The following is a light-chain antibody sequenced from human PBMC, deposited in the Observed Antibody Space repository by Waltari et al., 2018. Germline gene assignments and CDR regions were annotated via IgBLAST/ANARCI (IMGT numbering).Light chain of an antibody. J-gene: IGKJ2*01. CDR2: GVS. Sequence: EIVLLQSPATLSVSPGGRATLSCKASQSVSGNLAVYQQKPGQPPSLLVYGVSTRAIGVPARFSGSGSGTDFTLIIRSLQSEDFADYYCHQYDNWPFTFGRGTKLEI. CDR1: QSVSGN. V-gene: IGKV3-15*01. CDR3: HQYDNWPFT.